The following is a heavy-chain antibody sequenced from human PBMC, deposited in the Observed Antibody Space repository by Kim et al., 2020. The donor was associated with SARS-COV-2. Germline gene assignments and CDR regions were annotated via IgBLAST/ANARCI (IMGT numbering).Heavy chain of an antibody. Sequence: GGSLRLSCVASGFTFREYGMGWVRQASGKGLEWVSAIGGSGDKTKDEYAESVKGRFTISRDNSRNTLYLQMNSLRAEDTAVYYCAKRQMAQRFDFWGQGT. J-gene: IGHJ4*02. CDR2: IGGSGDKT. V-gene: IGHV3-23*01. CDR3: AKRQMAQRFDF. CDR1: GFTFREYG.